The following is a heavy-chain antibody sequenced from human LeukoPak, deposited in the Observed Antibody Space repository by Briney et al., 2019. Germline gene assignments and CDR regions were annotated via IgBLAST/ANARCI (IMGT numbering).Heavy chain of an antibody. CDR2: VFISGST. D-gene: IGHD5-18*01. CDR1: GDSISCCY. CDR3: VRQGYNYGAFNA. Sequence: SDTLSLTCAVSGDSISCCYWTWIRQSAEKGLEWIGRVFISGSTNYSPSLQGRVTMSVDRSKSQFSLRLSSVTAADTAVYYCVRQGYNYGAFNAWGQGTLVTVSS. V-gene: IGHV4-4*07. J-gene: IGHJ4*02.